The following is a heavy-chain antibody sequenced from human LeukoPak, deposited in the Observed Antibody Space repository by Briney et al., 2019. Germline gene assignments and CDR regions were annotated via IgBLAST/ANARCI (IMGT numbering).Heavy chain of an antibody. Sequence: GGSLRLSCAASGFTIDGSTVSWVRQAPGKGLEWVASITSGSNFVDYGDSVKGRFTISRDNAQNSLYVQMNSLRAEDTSVCYCATQPELPGSSFSCGQGTLVTVSS. CDR1: GFTIDGST. CDR2: ITSGSNFV. CDR3: ATQPELPGSSFS. J-gene: IGHJ5*02. V-gene: IGHV3-21*01. D-gene: IGHD1-14*01.